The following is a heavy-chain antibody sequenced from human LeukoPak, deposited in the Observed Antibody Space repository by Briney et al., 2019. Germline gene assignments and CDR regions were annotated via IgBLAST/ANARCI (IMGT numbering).Heavy chain of an antibody. CDR1: GDSINSNNYY. CDR2: IYYSGST. Sequence: SETLSLTCTVSGDSINSNNYYWGWIRQPPGKGLEWIGYIYYSGSTNYNPSLKSRVTMSVDTSKNQFSLKLSSVTAADTAVYYCARATYEIGNDYWGQGTLVTVSS. J-gene: IGHJ4*02. V-gene: IGHV4-61*05. CDR3: ARATYEIGNDY. D-gene: IGHD3-22*01.